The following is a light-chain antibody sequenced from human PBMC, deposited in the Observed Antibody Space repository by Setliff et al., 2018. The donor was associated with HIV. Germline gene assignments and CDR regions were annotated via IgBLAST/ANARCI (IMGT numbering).Light chain of an antibody. V-gene: IGLV2-23*02. CDR2: EVS. Sequence: QSVLTQPASVSGSPGQSITISCIGTSSDVGSYNLVSWYQQHPGKAPQLMIYEVSKRPSGVSNRFSGSKSGNTASLTISGLQAEDEADYYCCSYAGSRIFYVFGTGTKVTVL. J-gene: IGLJ1*01. CDR1: SSDVGSYNL. CDR3: CSYAGSRIFYV.